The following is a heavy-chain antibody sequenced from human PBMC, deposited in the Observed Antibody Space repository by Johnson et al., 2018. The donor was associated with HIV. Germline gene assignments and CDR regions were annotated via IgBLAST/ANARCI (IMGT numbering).Heavy chain of an antibody. Sequence: VQLVESGGGVVQPGGSLRLSCAASGFTFDDYAMHWVRQAPGKGLEWVSGISWNSGSIGYADSVKGRFTISRDNAKNSLYLQMNSLRAEDTALYYCAKALGYSYGDAFDIWGQGTMVTVSS. V-gene: IGHV3-9*01. CDR3: AKALGYSYGDAFDI. CDR1: GFTFDDYA. J-gene: IGHJ3*02. D-gene: IGHD5-18*01. CDR2: ISWNSGSI.